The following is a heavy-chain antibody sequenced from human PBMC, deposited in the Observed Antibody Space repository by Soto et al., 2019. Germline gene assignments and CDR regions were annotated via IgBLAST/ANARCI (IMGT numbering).Heavy chain of an antibody. CDR1: GGSISSGGYY. CDR2: NYYSGCT. CDR3: ARGHSSGSGSYWFDP. D-gene: IGHD3-10*01. V-gene: IGHV4-31*03. J-gene: IGHJ5*02. Sequence: QVQLQESGPGLVKPSQTLSLTCTVSGGSISSGGYYWRWIRQHPGKGLEWIGYNYYSGCTYYNPSFKSRINISVDSSTNRFSLKLSSVTAADTAVYYCARGHSSGSGSYWFDPWGQGTLVTVSS.